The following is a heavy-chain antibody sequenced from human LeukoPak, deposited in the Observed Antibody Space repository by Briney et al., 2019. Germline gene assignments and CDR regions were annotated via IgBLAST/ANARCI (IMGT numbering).Heavy chain of an antibody. CDR1: GGSISSSSYY. D-gene: IGHD6-13*01. J-gene: IGHJ4*02. CDR3: ATEIAAAWV. V-gene: IGHV4-39*07. Sequence: SETLSLTCTVSGGSISSSSYYWGWIRQPPGKGLEWIGSIYYSGSTYYNPSLKSRVTISVDTSKNQFSLKLSSVTAADTAVYYCATEIAAAWVWGQGTLVTVSS. CDR2: IYYSGST.